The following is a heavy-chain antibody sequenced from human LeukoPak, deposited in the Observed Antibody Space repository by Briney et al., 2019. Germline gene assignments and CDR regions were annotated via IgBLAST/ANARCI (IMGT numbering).Heavy chain of an antibody. CDR1: GFTFSTYW. Sequence: GGSLRLSCASSGFTFSTYWMSCVRQAPGKGLEWVANIKQDGSEEYYVDSVKGRFTISRDNAKNSLYLQMNSLRVEDTAVYYCARYSSSSLRARFDPWGQGTLVTVSS. CDR3: ARYSSSSLRARFDP. CDR2: IKQDGSEE. J-gene: IGHJ5*02. V-gene: IGHV3-7*01. D-gene: IGHD6-6*01.